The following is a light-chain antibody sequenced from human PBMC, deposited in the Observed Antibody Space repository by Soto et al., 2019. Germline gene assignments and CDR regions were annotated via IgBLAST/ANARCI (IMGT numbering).Light chain of an antibody. V-gene: IGKV3-11*01. CDR3: QQRSNWPPT. Sequence: EIVLTQSPATLSLSPGERATLTCRASQSVSSSLAWYQQKPGQAPRLLIYDASNRATGIPARFSGSGSGTDFTLTISSLEPEDFVVYYCQQRSNWPPTFGGGTKVDIK. CDR2: DAS. CDR1: QSVSSS. J-gene: IGKJ4*01.